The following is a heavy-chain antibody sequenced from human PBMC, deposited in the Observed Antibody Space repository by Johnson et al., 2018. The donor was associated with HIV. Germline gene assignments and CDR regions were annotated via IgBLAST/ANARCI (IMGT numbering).Heavy chain of an antibody. J-gene: IGHJ3*02. Sequence: VQLVESGGGLVQPGGSLRLSCAASGFTFSTYWMCWVRQVPGKGLEWVANIKQDGSEKSYVDSVKGRFTISRDNAKNSRYLQMNSLRTEDTALYYCARDFRSVGANDAFDIWGQGTMVTVSS. CDR3: ARDFRSVGANDAFDI. D-gene: IGHD1-26*01. V-gene: IGHV3-7*01. CDR1: GFTFSTYW. CDR2: IKQDGSEK.